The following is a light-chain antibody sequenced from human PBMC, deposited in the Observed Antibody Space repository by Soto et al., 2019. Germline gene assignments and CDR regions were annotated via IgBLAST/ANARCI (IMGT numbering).Light chain of an antibody. V-gene: IGKV3-20*01. Sequence: EIVLTQSPGTLSLSPGERATLSCRASQSVRSTYLAWYQQNLGQAPRFLIYGVSSRATGIPDRFSGSGSGTDFTLTISRLEPEDFAVYFCQQYGDSPWTFGQGTKV. CDR2: GVS. J-gene: IGKJ1*01. CDR3: QQYGDSPWT. CDR1: QSVRSTY.